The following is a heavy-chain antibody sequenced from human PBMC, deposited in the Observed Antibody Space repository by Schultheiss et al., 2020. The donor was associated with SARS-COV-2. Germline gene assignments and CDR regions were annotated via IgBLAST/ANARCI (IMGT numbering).Heavy chain of an antibody. CDR1: GGTFSSYA. CDR2: IIPIFGTA. Sequence: SVKVSCKASGGTFSSYAISWVRQAPGQGLEWMGGIIPIFGTANYAQKFQGRVTITADESTSTAYMELSSLRSEDTAMYYCARDVWGFHGDPWGDYYYYGMDVWGQGTTVTVSS. J-gene: IGHJ6*02. CDR3: ARDVWGFHGDPWGDYYYYGMDV. D-gene: IGHD3-16*01. V-gene: IGHV1-69*13.